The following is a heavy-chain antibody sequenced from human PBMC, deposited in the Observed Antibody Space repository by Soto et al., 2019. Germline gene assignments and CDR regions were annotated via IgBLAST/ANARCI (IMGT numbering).Heavy chain of an antibody. CDR3: ASRLPERETDY. CDR2: IYYSGST. D-gene: IGHD4-17*01. V-gene: IGHV4-30-4*01. J-gene: IGHJ4*02. CDR1: GGSISSGDYY. Sequence: LSLTCTVSGGSISSGDYYWSWIRQPPGKGLEWIGYIYYSGSTYYNPSLKSRVTISVDTSKNQFSLKLSSVTAADTAVYYCASRLPERETDYWGQGTLVTVSS.